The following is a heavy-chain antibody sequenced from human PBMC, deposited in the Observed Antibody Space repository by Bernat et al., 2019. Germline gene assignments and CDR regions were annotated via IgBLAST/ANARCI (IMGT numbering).Heavy chain of an antibody. J-gene: IGHJ2*01. V-gene: IGHV4-39*01. CDR3: ARRWEVLNFDL. D-gene: IGHD1-26*01. CDR2: IYYSGGT. Sequence: QLQLQESGPGLVKPSETLSLTCTVSGGSISSSTYYWGWIRQPPGKRLECIGSIYYSGGTYYNPSLKSRLTISVDTAKNQFFLKLNAVTAADTAVYYCARRWEVLNFDLWGRGTLVTVSS. CDR1: GGSISSSTYY.